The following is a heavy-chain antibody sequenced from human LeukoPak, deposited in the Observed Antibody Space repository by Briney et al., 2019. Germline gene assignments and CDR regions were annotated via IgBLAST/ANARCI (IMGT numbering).Heavy chain of an antibody. CDR1: GYTFTTYA. J-gene: IGHJ4*02. V-gene: IGHV1-3*01. Sequence: ASVQVSCKASGYTFTTYAMHWVRQAPGQRLEWMGWINAGNGNTKYSQKFQGRVTITRDTSASTAYMELSSLRSEDTAFYYCARTTAMVTIFDYWGQGTLVTVSS. D-gene: IGHD5-18*01. CDR2: INAGNGNT. CDR3: ARTTAMVTIFDY.